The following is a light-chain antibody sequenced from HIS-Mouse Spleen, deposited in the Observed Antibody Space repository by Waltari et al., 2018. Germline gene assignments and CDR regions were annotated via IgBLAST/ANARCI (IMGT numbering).Light chain of an antibody. CDR2: YKSDSDK. CDR3: MIWHSSFVRV. CDR1: SGINVGTYR. Sequence: QAVLTQPSSLSASPGASASLTCTLRSGINVGTYRIYWYQQKPGSPPQYLLRYKSDSDKQQGSGVPSRFSGSKDASANAGILLISGLQSEDEADYYCMIWHSSFVRVFGGGTKLTVL. J-gene: IGLJ2*01. V-gene: IGLV5-45*02.